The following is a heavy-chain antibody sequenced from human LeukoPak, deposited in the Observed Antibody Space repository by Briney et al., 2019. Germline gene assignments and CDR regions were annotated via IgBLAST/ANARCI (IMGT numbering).Heavy chain of an antibody. J-gene: IGHJ4*02. CDR2: INPNSGGT. Sequence: GASVKVSCKASGYTFTGYYMHWVRQAPGQGLEWIGWINPNSGGTNYAQKFQGRVTMTRDTSISTAYMELSRLRSDDTAVYYCARGGSGSYYGGDYWGQGTLVTVSS. D-gene: IGHD1-26*01. CDR1: GYTFTGYY. V-gene: IGHV1-2*02. CDR3: ARGGSGSYYGGDY.